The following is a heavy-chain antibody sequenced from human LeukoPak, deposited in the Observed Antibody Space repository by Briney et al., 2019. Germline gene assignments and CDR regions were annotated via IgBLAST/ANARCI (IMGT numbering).Heavy chain of an antibody. V-gene: IGHV3-48*03. J-gene: IGHJ4*02. D-gene: IGHD4-23*01. CDR2: ISTRGGTI. CDR1: GFIFSSYE. Sequence: PGGSLRLTCAASGFIFSSYEMNWVRQAPGKGLEWVSYISTRGGTIYYADPVKGRFTISRDNAKNSLYLQMNSLRAEDTAVYYCARDSYYGGTQDYWGQGTLVTVSS. CDR3: ARDSYYGGTQDY.